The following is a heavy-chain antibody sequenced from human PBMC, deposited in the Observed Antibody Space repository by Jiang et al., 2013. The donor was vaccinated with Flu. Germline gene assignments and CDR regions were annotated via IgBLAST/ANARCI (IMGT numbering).Heavy chain of an antibody. CDR1: GYTFTDYY. V-gene: IGHV1-2*02. Sequence: VKKPGASVKVSCKASGYTFTDYYIHWIRQAPGQGLEWMGWINTNSGAANYAQKFQGRVTMTGDTSISTAYMELSRLRSDDTAVYYCARAPGMTIAPPGLWGQGTLVTVSS. CDR3: ARAPGMTIAPPGL. D-gene: IGHD6-13*01. CDR2: INTNSGAA. J-gene: IGHJ4*02.